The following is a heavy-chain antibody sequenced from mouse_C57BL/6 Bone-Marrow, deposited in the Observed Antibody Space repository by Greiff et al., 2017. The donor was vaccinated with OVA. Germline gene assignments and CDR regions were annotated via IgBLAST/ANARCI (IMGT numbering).Heavy chain of an antibody. CDR2: ISSGSSTI. Sequence: EVMLVESGGGLVKPGGSLKLSCAASGFTFSDYGMNWVRQAPEKGLEWVAYISSGSSTIYYAETVTGRFTISRDNAKNTLFLQMTSLSSEVTAMSYCARRGNYYAMDYWGQGTSVTVSS. V-gene: IGHV5-17*01. CDR1: GFTFSDYG. J-gene: IGHJ4*01. CDR3: ARRGNYYAMDY.